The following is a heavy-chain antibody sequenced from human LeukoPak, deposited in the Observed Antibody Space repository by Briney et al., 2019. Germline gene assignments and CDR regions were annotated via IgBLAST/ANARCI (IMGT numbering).Heavy chain of an antibody. V-gene: IGHV3-23*01. D-gene: IGHD3-9*01. CDR1: GFTFSSYA. CDR2: ISGGGGSI. J-gene: IGHJ1*01. Sequence: GGSLGLSCAASGFTFSSYAMSWVRQAPGKGLEWVSAISGGGGSIYYADSVKGRFTISRDNSRNTLYLQMNSLRAEDTAVYYCARDILTGSQSRFQHWGQGTLVTVSS. CDR3: ARDILTGSQSRFQH.